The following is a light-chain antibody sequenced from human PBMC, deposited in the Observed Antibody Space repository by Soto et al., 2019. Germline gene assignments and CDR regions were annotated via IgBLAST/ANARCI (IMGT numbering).Light chain of an antibody. V-gene: IGLV1-51*02. CDR1: SSNIVNNY. CDR2: ENN. CDR3: GTWDSSLSADNYV. Sequence: QSVLTQPPSVSAAPGQKVTISCSGSSSNIVNNYVSWYQQLPGTAPKLLIYENNKRPSGIPDRFSGSKSGTSATLGITGLQTGDEADYYCGTWDSSLSADNYVFGTGTKVTVL. J-gene: IGLJ1*01.